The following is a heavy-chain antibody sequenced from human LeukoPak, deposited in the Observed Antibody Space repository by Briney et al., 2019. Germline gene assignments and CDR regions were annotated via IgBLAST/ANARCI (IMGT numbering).Heavy chain of an antibody. Sequence: SETLSLTCTVSGGSISSGSYYWSWIQQPAGKGLEWIGRIYTSGSTNYNPSLKSRVTISVDTSKNQFSLKLSSVTAADTAVYYCARAPMPNYYYYYMDVWGKGTTVTVSS. CDR2: IYTSGST. CDR3: ARAPMPNYYYYYMDV. J-gene: IGHJ6*03. D-gene: IGHD2-2*01. CDR1: GGSISSGSYY. V-gene: IGHV4-61*02.